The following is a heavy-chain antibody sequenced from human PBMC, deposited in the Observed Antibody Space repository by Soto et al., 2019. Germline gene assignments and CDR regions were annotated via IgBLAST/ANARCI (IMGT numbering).Heavy chain of an antibody. CDR1: GGSFSGYY. J-gene: IGHJ4*02. V-gene: IGHV4-34*01. D-gene: IGHD4-17*01. Sequence: PSETLSLTCAVYGGSFSGYYWSWIRQPPGKGLEWIGEINHSGSTNYNPSLKSRVTISVDTSKNQFSLKLSSVTAADTAVYYCARVGEGTVTTLRYFDYWGQGTLVTVSS. CDR3: ARVGEGTVTTLRYFDY. CDR2: INHSGST.